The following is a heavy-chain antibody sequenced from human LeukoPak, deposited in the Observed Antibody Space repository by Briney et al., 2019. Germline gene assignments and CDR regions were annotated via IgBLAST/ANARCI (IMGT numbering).Heavy chain of an antibody. V-gene: IGHV1-69*13. CDR3: ARASARLVTNWFDP. CDR1: GGTFISYA. D-gene: IGHD3-9*01. CDR2: IIPIFGTA. J-gene: IGHJ5*02. Sequence: ASVKVSCKASGGTFISYAISWVRQAPGQGLEWMGGIIPIFGTANYAQKFQGRVTITADESTSTAYVELSSLRSEDTAVYYCARASARLVTNWFDPWGQGTLVTVSS.